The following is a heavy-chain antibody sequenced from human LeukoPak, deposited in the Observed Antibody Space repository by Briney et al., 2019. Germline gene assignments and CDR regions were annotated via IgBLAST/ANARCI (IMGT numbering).Heavy chain of an antibody. CDR1: GASISSHY. D-gene: IGHD3-16*01. CDR2: IHYSGHT. V-gene: IGHV4-59*08. Sequence: SGTLSLTCTVSGASISSHYWSWIRQPPGKGLEWIGHIHYSGHTYNNPSLKTRVSMSIDTSKNQFSLKLISVTAADTGFYYCARRGGGALQPDNWFDPWGQGALVTVSS. J-gene: IGHJ5*02. CDR3: ARRGGGALQPDNWFDP.